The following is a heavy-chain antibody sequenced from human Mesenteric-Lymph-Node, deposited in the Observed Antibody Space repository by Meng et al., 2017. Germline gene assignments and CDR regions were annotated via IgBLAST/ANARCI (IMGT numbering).Heavy chain of an antibody. V-gene: IGHV3-15*01. CDR1: GFTFSNAW. Sequence: GESLKISCAASGFTFSNAWMSWARQAPGKGLEWVGRIKSKTDGGTTDYAAPVKGRFTISRDDSKNTLYLQMNSLKTEDTAVYYCTTRGATGAFDIWGQGTMVTVSS. CDR3: TTRGATGAFDI. CDR2: IKSKTDGGTT. D-gene: IGHD1-26*01. J-gene: IGHJ3*02.